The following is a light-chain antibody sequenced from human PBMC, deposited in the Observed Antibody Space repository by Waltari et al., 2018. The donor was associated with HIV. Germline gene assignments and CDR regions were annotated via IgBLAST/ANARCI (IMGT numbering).Light chain of an antibody. J-gene: IGLJ3*02. CDR3: ETWDSNVWV. Sequence: QPVLTQSSSASASLGSSVKLTYTLSSGHSSYIIAWHQQQPGKAPRYLMKLEGSGSYNKGSGVPARFSGSSSWADRYLTISNLQSEDEADYYCETWDSNVWVFGGGTKLTVL. CDR2: LEGSGSY. V-gene: IGLV4-60*03. CDR1: SGHSSYI.